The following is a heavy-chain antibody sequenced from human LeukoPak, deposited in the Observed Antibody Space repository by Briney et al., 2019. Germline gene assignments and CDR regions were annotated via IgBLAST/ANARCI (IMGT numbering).Heavy chain of an antibody. CDR1: GFSVSSNY. D-gene: IGHD1-26*01. V-gene: IGHV3-53*01. J-gene: IGHJ4*02. CDR2: IYNSGTT. CDR3: AIGWDWFDY. Sequence: PGGSLRLSCPASGFSVSSNYMRWVSQAPGKGLEWVAVIYNSGTTKYADSVKGRFTIARDSSKNTLYLQMNSLRAEDTAVYYCAIGWDWFDYWGQGTLVTVSS.